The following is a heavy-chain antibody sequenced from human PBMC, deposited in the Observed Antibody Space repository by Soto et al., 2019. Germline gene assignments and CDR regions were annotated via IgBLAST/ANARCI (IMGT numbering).Heavy chain of an antibody. CDR1: GFTFSSCS. D-gene: IGHD3-3*01. CDR2: ISSSSSAI. CDR3: ARAAYDFWSGAYYFDY. V-gene: IGHV3-48*02. Sequence: PGGSLRLSCAASGFTFSSCSMNWVRQAPGKGLEWVSYISSSSSAIYYADSVKGRFTISRDNAKNSLYLQVNSLRDEDTAVYYCARAAYDFWSGAYYFDYWGQGTLVTVSS. J-gene: IGHJ4*02.